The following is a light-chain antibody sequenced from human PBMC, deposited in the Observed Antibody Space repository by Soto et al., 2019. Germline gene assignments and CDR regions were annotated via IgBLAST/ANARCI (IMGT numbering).Light chain of an antibody. Sequence: DIQMTQSPSTLSASVGDRVTITCRASQSISSWLAWYQQKPGKAPKLLIYDASSLESGVPSRFSGSGSGTEFTLTISSLQPDEFATYYCKQYNSYWRTFGQGNKVESK. J-gene: IGKJ1*01. CDR1: QSISSW. CDR3: KQYNSYWRT. CDR2: DAS. V-gene: IGKV1-5*01.